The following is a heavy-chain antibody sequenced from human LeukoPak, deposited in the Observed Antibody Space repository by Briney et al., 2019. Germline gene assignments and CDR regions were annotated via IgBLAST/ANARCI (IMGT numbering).Heavy chain of an antibody. V-gene: IGHV4-59*01. CDR3: ARARGRMVRGVIATYYFDY. J-gene: IGHJ4*02. Sequence: PSETLSLTCTVSGVSISSYYWSWIRQPPGKGLEWIGYIYYSGSTNYNPSLKSRVTISVDTSKNQFSLKLSSVTAADTAVYYCARARGRMVRGVIATYYFDYWGQGTLVTVSS. D-gene: IGHD3-10*01. CDR2: IYYSGST. CDR1: GVSISSYY.